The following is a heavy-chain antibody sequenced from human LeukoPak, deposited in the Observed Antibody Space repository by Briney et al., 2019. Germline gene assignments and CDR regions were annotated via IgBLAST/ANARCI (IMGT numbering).Heavy chain of an antibody. CDR1: GGSISSGSYY. CDR2: IYTSGST. Sequence: SQTLSHTCTVSGGSISSGSYYWSWIRQPAGKGLEWIGRIYTSGSTNYNPSLKSRVTISVDTSKNQFSLKLSSVTAADTAVYYCASGHYYDSSGYYGLGYWGQGTLVTVSS. V-gene: IGHV4-61*02. J-gene: IGHJ4*02. CDR3: ASGHYYDSSGYYGLGY. D-gene: IGHD3-22*01.